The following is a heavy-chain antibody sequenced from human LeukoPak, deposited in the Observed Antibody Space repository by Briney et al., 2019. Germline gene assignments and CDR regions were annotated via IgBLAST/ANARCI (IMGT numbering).Heavy chain of an antibody. J-gene: IGHJ6*03. Sequence: GASVKVSCKASGYTFTNYYIHWVRQAPGQGLEWMGVISPNGAITTYAQKLQGRVTVSRDTSTSTVYMELSSLRSEDTAMYYCARDPRNRNAGFYYYMDVWGQGTTVTVSS. CDR2: ISPNGAIT. CDR1: GYTFTNYY. V-gene: IGHV1-46*03. CDR3: ARDPRNRNAGFYYYMDV. D-gene: IGHD1-14*01.